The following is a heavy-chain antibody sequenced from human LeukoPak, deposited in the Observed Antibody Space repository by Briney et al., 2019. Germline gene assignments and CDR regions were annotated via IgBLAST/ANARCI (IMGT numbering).Heavy chain of an antibody. V-gene: IGHV4-34*01. D-gene: IGHD2-15*01. CDR1: GGSFSGYY. CDR2: INHSGST. CDR3: ARSPLVVVVAATPRFDY. J-gene: IGHJ4*02. Sequence: SETLSLTCAVYGGSFSGYYWSWIRQPPGKGLEWIGEINHSGSTNYNPSLKSRVTISVDTSKNQFSLKLSSVTAADTAVYYCARSPLVVVVAATPRFDYWGQGTLVTVSS.